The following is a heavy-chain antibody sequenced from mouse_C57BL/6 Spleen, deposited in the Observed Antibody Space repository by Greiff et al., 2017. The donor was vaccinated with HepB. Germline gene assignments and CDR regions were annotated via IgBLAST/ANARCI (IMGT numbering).Heavy chain of an antibody. CDR1: GYTFTSYT. D-gene: IGHD6-1*01. Sequence: VQLQESGAELARPGASVKMSCKASGYTFTSYTMHWVKQRPGQGLEWIGYINPSSGYTKYNQKFKDKATLTADKSSSTAYMQLSSLTSEDSAVYYLARGGSRYAMDYWGQGTSVTVSS. CDR2: INPSSGYT. V-gene: IGHV1-4*01. J-gene: IGHJ4*01. CDR3: ARGGSRYAMDY.